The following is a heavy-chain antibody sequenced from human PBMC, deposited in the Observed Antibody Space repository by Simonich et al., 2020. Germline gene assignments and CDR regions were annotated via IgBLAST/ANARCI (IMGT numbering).Heavy chain of an antibody. D-gene: IGHD2-2*01. J-gene: IGHJ6*02. CDR2: ISSSSSYI. Sequence: EVQLVESGGGLVKPGGSLRLSCAASGFTFSSYSMNWVRQAPGKGLEWVSSISSSSSYIYYADSGKGRFTISRDKAKNSLYLQMNSLRAEDTAVYYCAGVVYCSSTSCSTYYYYGMDVWGQGTTVTVSS. CDR1: GFTFSSYS. V-gene: IGHV3-21*01. CDR3: AGVVYCSSTSCSTYYYYGMDV.